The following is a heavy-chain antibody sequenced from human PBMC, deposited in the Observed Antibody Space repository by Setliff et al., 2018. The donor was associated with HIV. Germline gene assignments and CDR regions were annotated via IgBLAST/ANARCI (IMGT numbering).Heavy chain of an antibody. Sequence: SVKVSCKASGGPFTSAFNWVRQVPGQGLEWMGGIIPVFGTANYAQNLGGRVTITADQSTTTSYLQLNSLRFEDTAIYYCASDSPAARFEELEDHYYYFMDVWGKGTTVTVSS. CDR1: GGPFTSA. V-gene: IGHV1-69*13. D-gene: IGHD3-10*01. CDR2: IIPVFGTA. CDR3: ASDSPAARFEELEDHYYYFMDV. J-gene: IGHJ6*03.